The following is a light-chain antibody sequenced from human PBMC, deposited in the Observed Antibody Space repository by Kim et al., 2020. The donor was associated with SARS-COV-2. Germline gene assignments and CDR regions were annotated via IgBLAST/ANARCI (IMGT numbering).Light chain of an antibody. CDR2: TVS. J-gene: IGKJ4*01. Sequence: LSPGDRATLSCRASQSVSTKLAWYQQKPGQAPSLVIYTVSTRESGIPARFSGSGSGTEFTLTISSLQSEDFAIYYCQQYNSWPLTFGGGTKVDIK. CDR1: QSVSTK. CDR3: QQYNSWPLT. V-gene: IGKV3-15*01.